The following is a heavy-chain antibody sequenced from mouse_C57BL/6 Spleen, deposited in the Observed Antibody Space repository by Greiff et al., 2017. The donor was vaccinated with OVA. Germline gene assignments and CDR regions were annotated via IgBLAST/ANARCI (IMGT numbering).Heavy chain of an antibody. CDR1: GYSITSGYY. CDR3: ARESPYGSSSYWYFDV. CDR2: ISYDGSN. D-gene: IGHD1-1*01. Sequence: EVQLQQSGPGLVKPSQSLYLTCSVTGYSITSGYYWNWIRQFPGNQLEWMGYISYDGSNNYNPSLKNRISITRDTSKNQFFLKLNSVTTEDTATYYCARESPYGSSSYWYFDVWGTGTTVTVSS. V-gene: IGHV3-6*01. J-gene: IGHJ1*03.